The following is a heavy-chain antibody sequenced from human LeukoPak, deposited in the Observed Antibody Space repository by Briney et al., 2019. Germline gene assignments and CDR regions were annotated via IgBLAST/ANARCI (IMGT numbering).Heavy chain of an antibody. V-gene: IGHV2-5*02. CDR3: ALLPGKHDGVYFDY. CDR1: GFSLSTSGVG. J-gene: IGHJ4*02. CDR2: IYWDDDK. D-gene: IGHD2-8*01. Sequence: SGPTLVKPTQTLTLTCTFSGFSLSTSGVGVGWIRQPPGKALEWLALIYWDDDKRYSPSLKSRLTITKDTSKNQVVLTMTNMDPVDTATYNCALLPGKHDGVYFDYWGQGTLVTVSS.